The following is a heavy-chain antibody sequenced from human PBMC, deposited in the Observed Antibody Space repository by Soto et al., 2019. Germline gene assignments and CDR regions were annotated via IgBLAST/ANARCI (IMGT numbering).Heavy chain of an antibody. V-gene: IGHV4-31*03. D-gene: IGHD1-26*01. J-gene: IGHJ4*02. Sequence: PSETLSLTCTVSGGSISSGGYYWSWIRQHPGKGLEWIGYIYYSGSTYYNPSLKSRVTISVDTSKNQFSLKLSSATAADTAVYYCARRVQWGYYFDYWGQGTLVTVSS. CDR3: ARRVQWGYYFDY. CDR2: IYYSGST. CDR1: GGSISSGGYY.